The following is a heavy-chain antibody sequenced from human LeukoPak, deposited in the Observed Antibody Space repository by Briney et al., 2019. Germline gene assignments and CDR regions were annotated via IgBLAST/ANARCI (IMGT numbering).Heavy chain of an antibody. CDR3: AKDDTPMIVVVITTFSY. V-gene: IGHV3-23*01. CDR1: GFTFSSYA. Sequence: SGGSLRLSCAASGFTFSSYAMSWVRQAPGKGLEWVSAISGSGGSTYYADSVKGRFTISRDNFKNTLYLQMNSLRAEDTAVYYCAKDDTPMIVVVITTFSYWGQGTLVTVSS. J-gene: IGHJ4*02. D-gene: IGHD3-22*01. CDR2: ISGSGGST.